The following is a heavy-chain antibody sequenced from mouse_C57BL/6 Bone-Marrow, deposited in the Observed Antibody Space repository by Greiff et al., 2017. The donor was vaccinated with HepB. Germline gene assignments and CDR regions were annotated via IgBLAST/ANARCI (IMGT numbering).Heavy chain of an antibody. Sequence: VQLQQSGPELVKPGASVKIPCKASGYTFTDYNMDWVKQSHGKSLEWIGDINPNNGGTIYNQKFKGKATLTVDKSSSTAYMELRSLTSEDTAVYYCARSSYSSGYAWFAYWGQGTLVTVSA. CDR3: ARSSYSSGYAWFAY. V-gene: IGHV1-18*01. D-gene: IGHD3-2*02. CDR2: INPNNGGT. CDR1: GYTFTDYN. J-gene: IGHJ3*01.